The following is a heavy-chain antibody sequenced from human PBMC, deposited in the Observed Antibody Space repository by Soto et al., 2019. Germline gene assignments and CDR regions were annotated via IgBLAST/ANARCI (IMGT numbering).Heavy chain of an antibody. V-gene: IGHV3-23*01. CDR3: ANSLLTAAGCDY. J-gene: IGHJ4*02. CDR2: ITGSGGGT. Sequence: EVQLLESGGGLVQPGGSLRLSCAASGFTFSNYAMTWVRQAPGKGLEWVTVITGSGGGTYFVDSVKGRFTISRDNSKNTVYRLMNSLRAEDTAVYYCANSLLTAAGCDYWGQGTLVTVSS. CDR1: GFTFSNYA. D-gene: IGHD6-13*01.